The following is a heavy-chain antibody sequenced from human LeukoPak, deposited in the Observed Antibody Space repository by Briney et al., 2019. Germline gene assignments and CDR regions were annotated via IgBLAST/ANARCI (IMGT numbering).Heavy chain of an antibody. CDR2: IIPILGIA. Sequence: GASVKVSCKASGGTFSSYAISWVRQAPGQGLEWMGRIIPILGIANYAQKFQGRVTITADKSTSTAYMELSSLRSEDTAVYYCARAEGIAAACYFDYWGQGTLVTVSS. D-gene: IGHD6-13*01. V-gene: IGHV1-69*04. CDR3: ARAEGIAAACYFDY. J-gene: IGHJ4*02. CDR1: GGTFSSYA.